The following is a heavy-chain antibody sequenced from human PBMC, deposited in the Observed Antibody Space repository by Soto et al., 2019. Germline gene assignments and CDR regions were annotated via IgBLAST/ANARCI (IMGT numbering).Heavy chain of an antibody. J-gene: IGHJ6*02. D-gene: IGHD3-3*01. V-gene: IGHV3-23*01. CDR2: ISGSGGST. CDR1: GFTFSSYA. Sequence: EVQLLESGGGLVQPGGSLRLSCAASGFTFSSYAMSWVRQAPGKGLEWVSAISGSGGSTYYADSVKGRFTISRDNSKNTLYLQMNSLRAEDTAVYYCASPFGGAPPGSLSRKKNKYYYYYGMDVWGQGTTVTVSS. CDR3: ASPFGGAPPGSLSRKKNKYYYYYGMDV.